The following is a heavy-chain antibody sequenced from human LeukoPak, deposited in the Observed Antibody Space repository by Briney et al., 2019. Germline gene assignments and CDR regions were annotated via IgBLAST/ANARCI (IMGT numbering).Heavy chain of an antibody. CDR3: ARVGYSSSWYGHYYYYYYMDV. Sequence: GGSLRLSCAASGFTFINYRMNWVRQAPGKGLEWVSSISTSRSYIYYADSVKGRFTISRDNAKNSLYLQMNSLRAEDTAVYYCARVGYSSSWYGHYYYYYYMDVWGKGTTVTISS. CDR1: GFTFINYR. V-gene: IGHV3-21*01. D-gene: IGHD6-13*01. J-gene: IGHJ6*03. CDR2: ISTSRSYI.